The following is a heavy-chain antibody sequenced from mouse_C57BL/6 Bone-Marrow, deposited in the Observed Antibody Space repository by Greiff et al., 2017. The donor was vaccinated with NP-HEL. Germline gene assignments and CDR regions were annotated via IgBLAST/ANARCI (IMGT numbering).Heavy chain of an antibody. CDR1: GFNIKDDY. CDR2: IDPENGDT. J-gene: IGHJ3*01. V-gene: IGHV14-4*01. Sequence: EVQLQESGAELVRPGASVKLSCTASGFNIKDDYMHWVKQRPEQGLEWIGWIDPENGDTEYDSKFKGKATITADTSSTTAYLQLSSLTSEDTAVYYCTTSRYYGNYHGFAYWGQGTLVTVSA. CDR3: TTSRYYGNYHGFAY. D-gene: IGHD2-1*01.